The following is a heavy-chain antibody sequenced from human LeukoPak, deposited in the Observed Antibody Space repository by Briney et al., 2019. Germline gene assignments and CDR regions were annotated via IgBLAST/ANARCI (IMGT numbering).Heavy chain of an antibody. D-gene: IGHD3-22*01. CDR2: IYTSGST. J-gene: IGHJ5*02. Sequence: SETLSLTCTVSGGSISSYYWSWIRQPPEKGLEWIGYIYTSGSTNYNPSLKSRVTISVDTSKNQFSLKLSSVTAADTAVYYCARQVRDDSSGHYPLSWFDPWGQGTLVTVSS. CDR3: ARQVRDDSSGHYPLSWFDP. V-gene: IGHV4-4*09. CDR1: GGSISSYY.